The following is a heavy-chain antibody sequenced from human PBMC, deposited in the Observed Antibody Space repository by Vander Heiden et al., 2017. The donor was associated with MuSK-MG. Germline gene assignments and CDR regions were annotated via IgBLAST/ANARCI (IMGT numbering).Heavy chain of an antibody. Sequence: EVQLLESGGGLVQPGGSLRLSCAASGFMFTTYAMTWFRQAPGKGLEWVSGIGTSGSGTYYSDSVKGRFIISRDNSKNTLHLQMDSLRAEDTAVYYCAKDLTPGHVVGGSGADYWGQGTLVTVSS. V-gene: IGHV3-23*01. J-gene: IGHJ4*02. CDR1: GFMFTTYA. CDR3: AKDLTPGHVVGGSGADY. CDR2: IGTSGSGT. D-gene: IGHD1-26*01.